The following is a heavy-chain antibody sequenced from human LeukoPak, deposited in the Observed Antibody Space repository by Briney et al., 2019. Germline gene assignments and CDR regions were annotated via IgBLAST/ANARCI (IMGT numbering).Heavy chain of an antibody. V-gene: IGHV4-38-2*02. J-gene: IGHJ4*02. CDR1: GYSISSGYY. CDR3: ASYGGWGSYDLDY. D-gene: IGHD3-16*01. CDR2: IYHSGST. Sequence: SETLSLTCTVSGYSISSGYYWGWIRQPPGKGLEWIGSIYHSGSTYYNPSLKSRVTISVDTSKNQFSLKLSSVTAADTAVYYCASYGGWGSYDLDYWGQGTLVTVSS.